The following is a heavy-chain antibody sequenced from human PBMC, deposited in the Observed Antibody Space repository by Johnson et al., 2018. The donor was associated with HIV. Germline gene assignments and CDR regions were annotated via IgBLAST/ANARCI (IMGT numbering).Heavy chain of an antibody. CDR2: IWFDGSNK. CDR1: GFTFNNYG. CDR3: AKEGITMKVDI. V-gene: IGHV3-33*06. J-gene: IGHJ3*02. D-gene: IGHD3-22*01. Sequence: QVQLVESGGGVVQPGTSLRLSCAASGFTFNNYGMHWVRQAPGKGLEGVAVIWFDGSNKYYADSVKGRFTISRDNSKNTLYLQMNSMRAEDTAVYSCAKEGITMKVDICGQGTMVTVSS.